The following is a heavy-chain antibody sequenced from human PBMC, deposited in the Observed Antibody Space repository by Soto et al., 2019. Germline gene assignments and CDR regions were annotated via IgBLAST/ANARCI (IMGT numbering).Heavy chain of an antibody. J-gene: IGHJ6*03. CDR1: GFTFSNYW. CDR3: ARGDCVGGTCYSLAGSFYYYMDV. D-gene: IGHD2-15*01. V-gene: IGHV3-74*02. Sequence: EVQLVESGGGLVQPGGSLRLSCAASGFTFSNYWMYWDRQAPGKGLEWVSRINSDGSVSSYADSVKGRLTISRDNVKNTLYLQMDSLRAEDTAVYYCARGDCVGGTCYSLAGSFYYYMDVWGKGTTVTVFS. CDR2: INSDGSVS.